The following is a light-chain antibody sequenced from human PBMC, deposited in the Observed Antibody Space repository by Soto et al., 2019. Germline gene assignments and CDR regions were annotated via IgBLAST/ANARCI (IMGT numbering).Light chain of an antibody. CDR2: AAS. Sequence: IRMTQSPSSFSASTGDRVTITCRASQGISSYLAWYQQKPGKAPKLLIYAASTLQSGVPSRFSGSGSGTDFTLTISCLQSEDFATYYCQQYYSYPRTFGQGTKVDIK. J-gene: IGKJ1*01. CDR1: QGISSY. CDR3: QQYYSYPRT. V-gene: IGKV1-8*01.